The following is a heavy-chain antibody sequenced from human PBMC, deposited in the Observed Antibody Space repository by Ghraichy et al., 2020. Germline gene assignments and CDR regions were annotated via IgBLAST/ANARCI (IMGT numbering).Heavy chain of an antibody. J-gene: IGHJ6*02. CDR2: INPNSGGT. Sequence: MGWINPNSGGTNYAQKFQGRVTMTRDTSISTAYMELSRLRSDDTAVYYCARGGSIAVAGTMDVWGQG. D-gene: IGHD6-19*01. CDR3: ARGGSIAVAGTMDV. V-gene: IGHV1-2*02.